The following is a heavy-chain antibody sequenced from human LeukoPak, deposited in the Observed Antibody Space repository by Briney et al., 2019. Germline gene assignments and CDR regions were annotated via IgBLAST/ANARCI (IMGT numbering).Heavy chain of an antibody. CDR3: AKDGPDRTQCDY. CDR2: ISYDGSNK. D-gene: IGHD1-14*01. J-gene: IGHJ4*02. V-gene: IGHV3-30*18. Sequence: PGGSLRLSCAASGFTFSSYGMHWVRQAPGKGLEWVAVISYDGSNKYYADSVKGRFTISRDNSKNTLYLQMNSLRAEDTAVYYCAKDGPDRTQCDYWGQGTLVTVSS. CDR1: GFTFSSYG.